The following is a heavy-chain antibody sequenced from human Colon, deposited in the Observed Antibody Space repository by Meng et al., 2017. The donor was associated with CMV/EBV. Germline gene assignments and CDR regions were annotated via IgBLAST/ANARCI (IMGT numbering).Heavy chain of an antibody. CDR1: GYTFTSYD. Sequence: KASGYTFTSYDINWVRQATGQGLEWMGWMNPNSANTGYAQKFQGRVTMTRNTSISTAYMELSSLRSEDTAVYYCARVCGSGKYIWFDPWGQGTLVTSPQ. CDR2: MNPNSANT. D-gene: IGHD3-10*01. CDR3: ARVCGSGKYIWFDP. J-gene: IGHJ5*02. V-gene: IGHV1-8*01.